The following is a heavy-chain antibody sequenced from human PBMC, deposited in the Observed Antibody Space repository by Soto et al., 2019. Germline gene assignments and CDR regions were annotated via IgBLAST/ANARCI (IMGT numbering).Heavy chain of an antibody. CDR1: GGSFSGYY. Sequence: SETLSLTCAVYGGSFSGYYWSWIRQPPGKGLEWIGEINHSGSTDYNPSLKSRVTISVDTSKNQFSLKLSSVTAADTAVYYCARGQWEDYVYWGQGTLVTVSS. J-gene: IGHJ4*02. V-gene: IGHV4-34*01. CDR3: ARGQWEDYVY. CDR2: INHSGST. D-gene: IGHD1-26*01.